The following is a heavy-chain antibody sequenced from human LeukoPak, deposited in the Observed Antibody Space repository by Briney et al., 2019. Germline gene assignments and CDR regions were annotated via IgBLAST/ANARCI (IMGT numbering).Heavy chain of an antibody. CDR3: AKTPPGGDVDH. V-gene: IGHV1-2*02. D-gene: IGHD3-16*01. CDR1: GYTFTGYY. CDR2: INPNSGGT. J-gene: IGHJ4*02. Sequence: ASVKVSCKASGYTFTGYYMHWVRQAPGQGLEWMGWINPNSGGTNYAQKFQGRVTLTRNTPLSTAYMELSSLRSEDTAVYYCAKTPPGGDVDHWGEGTLVTVSS.